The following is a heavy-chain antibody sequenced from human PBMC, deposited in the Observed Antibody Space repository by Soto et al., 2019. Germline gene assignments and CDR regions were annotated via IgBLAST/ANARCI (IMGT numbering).Heavy chain of an antibody. Sequence: QVQLQESGPGLVKPSETLSLTCTVSGGSISSYYWSWIRQPPGKGLEWIGYIYYSGSTNYNPSRKSRVSIPVXXSKNPCSLKLSSVTAADTAVYYCARDYHSGGAFDIWGQGTMVTVSS. CDR3: ARDYHSGGAFDI. J-gene: IGHJ3*02. CDR2: IYYSGST. V-gene: IGHV4-59*01. CDR1: GGSISSYY. D-gene: IGHD6-19*01.